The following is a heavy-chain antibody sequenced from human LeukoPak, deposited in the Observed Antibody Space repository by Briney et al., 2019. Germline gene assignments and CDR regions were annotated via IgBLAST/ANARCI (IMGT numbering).Heavy chain of an antibody. J-gene: IGHJ4*02. CDR2: IGGSGGTT. CDR1: GFTFSSYA. D-gene: IGHD6-19*01. CDR3: AKIMGGWYGVDY. V-gene: IGHV3-23*01. Sequence: GGSLRLSCAVSGFTFSSYAMSWVRQPPGKGLEWVSTIGGSGGTTYYADSVKGRFTISRDNSKSTLYLQMNSLRVEDTAVYYCAKIMGGWYGVDYWGQGTLVTVSS.